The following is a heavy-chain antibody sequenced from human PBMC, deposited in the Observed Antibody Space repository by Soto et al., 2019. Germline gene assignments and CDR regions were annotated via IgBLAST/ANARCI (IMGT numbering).Heavy chain of an antibody. D-gene: IGHD3-16*01. CDR1: GYTFSSYG. V-gene: IGHV1-18*01. CDR3: ARDPEYLYDFTAVPEHAAFGY. Sequence: QIQLVQSGPEVKKPRASVKVSCKSSGYTFSSYGVSWVRQAPGQGLEWLGWISAYSGVTNFAQNFQGRLTMTTDTYTTKAYMEVTSPRSRATAVYYCARDPEYLYDFTAVPEHAAFGYRGQGSLAGVPS. CDR2: ISAYSGVT. J-gene: IGHJ4*02.